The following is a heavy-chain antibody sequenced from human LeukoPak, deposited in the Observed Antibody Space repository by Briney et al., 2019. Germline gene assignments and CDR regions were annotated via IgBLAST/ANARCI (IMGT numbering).Heavy chain of an antibody. Sequence: PGGSLRLSCAASGFTFSSHAMSWVRQAPGKGLEWVSAISGSGGSTYYADSVKGRFTISRDNSKNTLYLQMNSLRAEDTAVYYCANSAGQLWFFLDYWGQGTLVTVSS. D-gene: IGHD5-18*01. CDR3: ANSAGQLWFFLDY. CDR2: ISGSGGST. V-gene: IGHV3-23*01. CDR1: GFTFSSHA. J-gene: IGHJ4*02.